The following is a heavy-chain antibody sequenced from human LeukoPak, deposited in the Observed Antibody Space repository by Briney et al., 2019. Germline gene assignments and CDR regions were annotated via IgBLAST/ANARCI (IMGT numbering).Heavy chain of an antibody. D-gene: IGHD1-1*01. V-gene: IGHV1-8*03. CDR1: GYTFTSYD. CDR3: ARDERWNDNWFDP. CDR2: MNPNSGNT. Sequence: ASVKVSCKASGYTFTSYDINWVRQATGQGLEWMGWMNPNSGNTGYAQKFQGRVTITRNTSISTAYMELRSLRSDDTAVYYCARDERWNDNWFDPWGQGTLVTVSS. J-gene: IGHJ5*02.